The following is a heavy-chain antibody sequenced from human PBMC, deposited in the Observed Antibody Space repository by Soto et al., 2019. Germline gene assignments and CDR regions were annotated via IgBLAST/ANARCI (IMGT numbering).Heavy chain of an antibody. CDR1: GYTFTSYG. CDR3: ARERKIYDNVWGSAPMDA. D-gene: IGHD3-16*01. V-gene: IGHV1-18*01. Sequence: QVQLVQSGAEVKKPGASVKVSCKASGYTFTSYGINWVRQAPGQGLEWMGWISDYNGNTNYEQKLQGRVTMTTDTSTITDNIELSSLRSYDTSVYYCARERKIYDNVWGSAPMDAWGQWTTVTVSS. J-gene: IGHJ6*02. CDR2: ISDYNGNT.